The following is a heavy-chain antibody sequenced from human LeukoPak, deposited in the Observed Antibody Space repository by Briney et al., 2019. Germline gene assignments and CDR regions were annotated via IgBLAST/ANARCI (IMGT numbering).Heavy chain of an antibody. D-gene: IGHD1-26*01. Sequence: ASVKVSCKASGYTFTGYYIHWVRQAPGQGLEWMGWVNPKTGGTNPAQKFQGRVTMTRDMSINTAYMELSRLRSDDAAVYFCAKDTGDTTRIRHFDYWGQGTPVTVSS. CDR2: VNPKTGGT. J-gene: IGHJ4*02. V-gene: IGHV1-2*02. CDR3: AKDTGDTTRIRHFDY. CDR1: GYTFTGYY.